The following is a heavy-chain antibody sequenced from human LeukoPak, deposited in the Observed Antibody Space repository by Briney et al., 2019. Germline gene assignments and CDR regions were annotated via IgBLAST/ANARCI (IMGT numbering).Heavy chain of an antibody. CDR1: GYTFTSYY. D-gene: IGHD1-7*01. CDR2: INPSGGST. V-gene: IGHV1-46*01. CDR3: ARDEGPPRYNWNYGGPDY. Sequence: ASVKVSCKASGYTFTSYYMHWMRPAPGHGLEWMGIINPSGGSTSYAQKFQGRVTMTRDTSTNTFYMELSSLRSEDTAVYYCARDEGPPRYNWNYGGPDYWGQGTLVTVSS. J-gene: IGHJ4*02.